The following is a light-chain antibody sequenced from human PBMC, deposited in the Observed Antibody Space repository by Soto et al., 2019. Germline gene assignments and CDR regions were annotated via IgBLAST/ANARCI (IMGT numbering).Light chain of an antibody. CDR1: QSVSTN. Sequence: EIVMTQSPVTLSVSPGERATLSCRASQSVSTNLAWYQQKPGQAPRLLIYGASTRATDIPARFSGSGSGTEFTLTISSLQSEDFAVYYCQQYGSSYPWTFGQGTKVEIK. CDR3: QQYGSSYPWT. CDR2: GAS. V-gene: IGKV3-15*01. J-gene: IGKJ1*01.